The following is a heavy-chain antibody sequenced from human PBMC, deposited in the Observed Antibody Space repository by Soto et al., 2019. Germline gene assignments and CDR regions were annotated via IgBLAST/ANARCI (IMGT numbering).Heavy chain of an antibody. V-gene: IGHV3-7*01. CDR1: GFIFSNYW. D-gene: IGHD7-27*01. Sequence: EVQLVESGGDLVQPGGSLRLSCTASGFIFSNYWMTWVRQAPGKGLEWVGNIKEDGSEKNYVDSVKGRFTMSRDNSKKSLYLQMNSLRVEDTAVYYCARDSGGWTGTNWSAALDLWGQGTKVTVSS. J-gene: IGHJ3*01. CDR3: ARDSGGWTGTNWSAALDL. CDR2: IKEDGSEK.